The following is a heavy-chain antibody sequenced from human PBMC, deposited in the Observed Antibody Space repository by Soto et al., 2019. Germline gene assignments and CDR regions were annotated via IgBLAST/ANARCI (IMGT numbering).Heavy chain of an antibody. D-gene: IGHD2-2*01. CDR3: TIDRTCGSSSCYVGSGYYYYNGMDV. Sequence: EVQVVESGGDLVKPGGSLRLSCAASGFTLSDAWMNWVRQAPGKGLEWVGRIKTKTDSGTAEYGAPVKGRFTISRDDSKNTFYLEMNSLKTEDTAMYYCTIDRTCGSSSCYVGSGYYYYNGMDVWGQGTTVTVSS. CDR1: GFTLSDAW. V-gene: IGHV3-15*07. J-gene: IGHJ6*02. CDR2: IKTKTDSGTA.